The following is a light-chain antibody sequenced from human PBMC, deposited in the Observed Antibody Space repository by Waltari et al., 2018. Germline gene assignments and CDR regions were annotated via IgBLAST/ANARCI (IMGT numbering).Light chain of an antibody. V-gene: IGLV1-40*01. J-gene: IGLJ1*01. CDR3: QSYDSSLSGYV. CDR2: GNK. Sequence: QSVLTQPPSVSGAPGQRVTISCTGSTSNIRAVYDVHWYQQLPGTAPKLLLHGNKNRPSGVPDRFSGSKSGNSASLAITGLQAEDEADYYCQSYDSSLSGYVFGTGTKVTVL. CDR1: TSNIRAVYD.